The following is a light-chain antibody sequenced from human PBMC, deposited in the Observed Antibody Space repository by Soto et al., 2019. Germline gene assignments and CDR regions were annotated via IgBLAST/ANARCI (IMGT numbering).Light chain of an antibody. CDR3: TTWDSSLSAGLYV. J-gene: IGLJ1*01. V-gene: IGLV2-14*02. CDR2: EDS. CDR1: SSDFGSYNL. Sequence: QSVLTQPASVSGSPGQSITISCTGTSSDFGSYNLVSWYQQHPGKAPKLMIYEDSKRPSGISNRFSGSKSGTSATLGISGLQTGDDADYNCTTWDSSLSAGLYVFGTGTKVPV.